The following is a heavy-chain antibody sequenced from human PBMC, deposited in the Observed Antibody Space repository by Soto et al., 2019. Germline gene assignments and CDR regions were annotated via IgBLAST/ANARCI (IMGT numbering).Heavy chain of an antibody. CDR2: ISYDGSNK. CDR1: GFTFSSYG. D-gene: IGHD6-13*01. J-gene: IGHJ4*02. CDR3: AKEGWQQLVGFAFDY. V-gene: IGHV3-30*18. Sequence: GGSLRLSCAASGFTFSSYGMHWVRQAPGKGLEWVAVISYDGSNKYYADSVKGRFTISRDNSKNTLYLQMNSPRAEDTAVYYCAKEGWQQLVGFAFDYWGQGTLVTVSS.